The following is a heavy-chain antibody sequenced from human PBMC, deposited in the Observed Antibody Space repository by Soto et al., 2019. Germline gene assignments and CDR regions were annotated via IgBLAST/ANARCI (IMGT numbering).Heavy chain of an antibody. D-gene: IGHD1-26*01. V-gene: IGHV3-30*18. CDR2: ISYDGSNK. J-gene: IGHJ6*02. CDR1: GFTFSSYG. CDR3: AKDLGIGRTYYGMDV. Sequence: QVQLVESGGGVVQPGRSLRLSCAASGFTFSSYGMHWVRQAPGKGLEWVAVISYDGSNKYYADSVKGRFTISRDNSKNTLYLQMNSLRVEDTAVYYCAKDLGIGRTYYGMDVWGQGTTVTVSS.